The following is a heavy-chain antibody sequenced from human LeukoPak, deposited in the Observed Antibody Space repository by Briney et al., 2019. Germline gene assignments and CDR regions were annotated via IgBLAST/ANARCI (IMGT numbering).Heavy chain of an antibody. D-gene: IGHD2/OR15-2a*01. Sequence: GGSLRLSCAASGFTFSSYSMNWVRQAPGKGLEWVSSISSSSSYIYYADSVKGRFTISRGNAKNSLYLQMNSLRAEDTAVYYCASDATTVRVYWGQGTLVTVSS. CDR1: GFTFSSYS. CDR3: ASDATTVRVY. CDR2: ISSSSSYI. V-gene: IGHV3-21*01. J-gene: IGHJ4*02.